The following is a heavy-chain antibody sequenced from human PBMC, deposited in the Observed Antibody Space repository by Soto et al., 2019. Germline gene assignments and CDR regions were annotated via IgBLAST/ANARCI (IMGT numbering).Heavy chain of an antibody. J-gene: IGHJ1*01. Sequence: EVQLVESGGGLAQPGTSLRLSCAASGFTFKYYAMTWVRQAPGKGLEWVSTISGSGDKTDYADSVKGRFRVSRDNSKDTLYLQMDSLRADDTALYYCARESKWYGGQYFQDWGQGTLVTVSS. D-gene: IGHD2-8*01. CDR1: GFTFKYYA. CDR3: ARESKWYGGQYFQD. CDR2: ISGSGDKT. V-gene: IGHV3-23*04.